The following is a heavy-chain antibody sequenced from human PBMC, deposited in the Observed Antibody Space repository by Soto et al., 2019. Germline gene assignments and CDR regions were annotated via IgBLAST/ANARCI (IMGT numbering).Heavy chain of an antibody. CDR2: IYPSGST. D-gene: IGHD4-17*01. J-gene: IGHJ3*01. CDR3: GRGGAVSMTDAFDH. V-gene: IGHV4-30-2*01. CDR1: GGSISSGGYS. Sequence: QLQLQESGSGLVKPSQTLSLTCADSGGSISSGGYSRSWIRQPPGKVLEWIGYIYPSGSTYYNPSPKSRVPISVDRSKNQFSLKLSSVLAADTAGYSCGRGGAVSMTDAFDHRRQGTMVTVAS.